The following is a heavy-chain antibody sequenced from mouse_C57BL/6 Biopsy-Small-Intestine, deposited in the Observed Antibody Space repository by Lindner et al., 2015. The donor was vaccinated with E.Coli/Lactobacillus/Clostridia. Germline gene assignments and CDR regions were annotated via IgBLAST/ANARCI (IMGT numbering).Heavy chain of an antibody. J-gene: IGHJ2*01. V-gene: IGHV1-80*01. CDR1: GHAFSSFW. Sequence: VQLQESGAELVKPGASVKISCKASGHAFSSFWMNWVKQRPGKGLEWIGQIYPGDGDTNYNAKFRDKATLTADTSSSTAYMQLSSLTSEDSAVYFCAREVVTDYWGQGTTLTVSS. D-gene: IGHD2-2*01. CDR2: IYPGDGDT. CDR3: AREVVTDY.